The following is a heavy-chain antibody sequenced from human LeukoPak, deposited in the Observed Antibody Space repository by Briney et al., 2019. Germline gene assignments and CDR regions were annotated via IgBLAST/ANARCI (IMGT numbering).Heavy chain of an antibody. Sequence: SETLSLTCAVYGGSFSGYYWSWIRQPPGKGLEWIGEINHSGSTNYNPSLKSRVTISVDTSKNQFSLKLSSVTAADTAVYYCARDPSGYDYNWFDPWGQGTLVTVSS. CDR3: ARDPSGYDYNWFDP. CDR2: INHSGST. V-gene: IGHV4-34*01. D-gene: IGHD5-12*01. CDR1: GGSFSGYY. J-gene: IGHJ5*02.